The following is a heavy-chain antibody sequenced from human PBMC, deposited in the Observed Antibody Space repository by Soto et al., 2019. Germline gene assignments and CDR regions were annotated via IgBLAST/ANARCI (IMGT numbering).Heavy chain of an antibody. V-gene: IGHV1-18*04. D-gene: IGHD4-17*01. Sequence: ASVKVSCKASGYTFTSYGISWVRQAPGQGLEWMGWISAYNGNTNYAQKFQGRVTITADESTSTAYMELSSLRSEDTAVYYCARDRQATTTVTTKFDYWGQGTLVTVSS. CDR3: ARDRQATTTVTTKFDY. J-gene: IGHJ4*02. CDR1: GYTFTSYG. CDR2: ISAYNGNT.